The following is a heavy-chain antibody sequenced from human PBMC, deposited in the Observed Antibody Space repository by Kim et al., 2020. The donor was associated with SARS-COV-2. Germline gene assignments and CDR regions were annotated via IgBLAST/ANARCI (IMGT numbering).Heavy chain of an antibody. J-gene: IGHJ6*03. Sequence: GGSLRLSCAASGFTFSNYGMHWVRQAPGQGLEGVAVILYDGSDEYYADSVKGRFTISRDNSKNTLFLQMNSLRPEDTAVYYCLKPGFGVPAGSNYYSNM. CDR2: ILYDGSDE. CDR1: GFTFSNYG. D-gene: IGHD2-2*01. V-gene: IGHV3-30*18. CDR3: LKPGFGVPAGSNYYSNM.